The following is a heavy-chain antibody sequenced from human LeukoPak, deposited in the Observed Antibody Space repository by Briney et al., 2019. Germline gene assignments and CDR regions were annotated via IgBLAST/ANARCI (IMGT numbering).Heavy chain of an antibody. J-gene: IGHJ4*02. D-gene: IGHD6-13*01. V-gene: IGHV3-30*18. Sequence: GGSLRLSCAASGFTFSSYVMHWVRQAPGKGLEWVAVISYDGSNKYYADSVKGRFTISRDNSKNTLYLQMISLRAEDTAVYYCAKPGSSSWYGAFDYWGQGTLVTVSS. CDR2: ISYDGSNK. CDR1: GFTFSSYV. CDR3: AKPGSSSWYGAFDY.